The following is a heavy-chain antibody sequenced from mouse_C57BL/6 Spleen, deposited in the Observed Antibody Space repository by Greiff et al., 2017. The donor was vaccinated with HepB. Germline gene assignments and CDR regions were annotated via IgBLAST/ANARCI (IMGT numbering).Heavy chain of an antibody. D-gene: IGHD3-2*02. CDR2: INPGSGGT. Sequence: VQLQQSGAELVRPGTSVKVTCKASGYAFTNYLIEWVKQRPGQGLEWIGVINPGSGGTNYNEKFKGKATLTADKSSSTAYMQLSSLTSEDSAVYFCAREEAQATGKDYWGQGTTLTVSS. V-gene: IGHV1-54*01. J-gene: IGHJ2*01. CDR3: AREEAQATGKDY. CDR1: GYAFTNYL.